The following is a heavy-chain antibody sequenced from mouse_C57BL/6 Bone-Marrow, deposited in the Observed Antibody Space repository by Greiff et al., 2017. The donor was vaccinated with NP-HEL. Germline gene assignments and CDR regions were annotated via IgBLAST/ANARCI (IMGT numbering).Heavy chain of an antibody. CDR1: GFTFSSYA. CDR2: ISDGGSYT. CDR3: ARDRNDYSWFAY. V-gene: IGHV5-4*01. D-gene: IGHD2-4*01. Sequence: EVQLQESGGGLVKPGGSLKLSCAASGFTFSSYAMSWVRQTPEKRLEWVATISDGGSYTYCPDNVKGRFTISRDNAKNNLYLQMSHLKSEDTAMYYCARDRNDYSWFAYWGQGTLVTVSA. J-gene: IGHJ3*01.